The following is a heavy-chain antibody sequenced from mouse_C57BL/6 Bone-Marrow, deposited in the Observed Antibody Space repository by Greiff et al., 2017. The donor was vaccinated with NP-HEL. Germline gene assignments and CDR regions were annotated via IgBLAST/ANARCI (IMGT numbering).Heavy chain of an antibody. V-gene: IGHV1-82*01. CDR3: AIRGVDD. CDR2: IYPGDGDT. CDR1: GYAFSSSW. Sequence: QVQLQQSGPELVKPGASVKISCKASGYAFSSSWMNWVKQRPGKGLEWIGRIYPGDGDTNYNGKFKGKATLTADKSSSTAYMQLSSLTSEGSAVYFCAIRGVDDWGQGTSVTVSS. D-gene: IGHD3-3*01. J-gene: IGHJ4*01.